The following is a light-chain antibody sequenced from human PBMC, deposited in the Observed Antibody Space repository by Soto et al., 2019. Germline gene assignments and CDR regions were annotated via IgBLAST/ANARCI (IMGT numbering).Light chain of an antibody. Sequence: DIQMTQSRSTLSASVGDRVTITCRASQSISSWLAWYQQKPGKAPKLLIYDASSLESGVPSRFSGSGSGTEFTLTISSLQPDDFATYYCHQYNSYSRTFGQGTKV. V-gene: IGKV1-5*01. CDR2: DAS. J-gene: IGKJ1*01. CDR1: QSISSW. CDR3: HQYNSYSRT.